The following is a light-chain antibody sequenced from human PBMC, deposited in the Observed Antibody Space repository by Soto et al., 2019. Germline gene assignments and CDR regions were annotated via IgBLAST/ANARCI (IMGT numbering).Light chain of an antibody. CDR2: VNSDGSH. Sequence: QLVLTQSPSASASLGASVKLTCTLSSGHSSYAIAWHQQQPEKGPRYLMKVNSDGSHIKGDGIPDRFSGSSSGAERDLTISSLQSEDEADYFCQTWGTGIEVFGTGTKVTVL. CDR3: QTWGTGIEV. V-gene: IGLV4-69*01. CDR1: SGHSSYA. J-gene: IGLJ1*01.